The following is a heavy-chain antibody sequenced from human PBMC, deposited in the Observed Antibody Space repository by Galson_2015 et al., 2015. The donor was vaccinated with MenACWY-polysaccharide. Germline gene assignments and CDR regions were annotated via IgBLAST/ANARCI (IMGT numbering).Heavy chain of an antibody. V-gene: IGHV3-74*01. CDR1: GFSFSTYW. CDR2: INADGSAT. Sequence: SLRLSCAASGFSFSTYWMHWVRHAPGKGLVWVSRINADGSATDYADSVRGRFTISRDNAKNTLYLEMNSVRAEDTAVYYCTKAGAKYCRGSSCYFNWFDPWGQGTLVTVSS. J-gene: IGHJ5*02. CDR3: TKAGAKYCRGSSCYFNWFDP. D-gene: IGHD2-15*01.